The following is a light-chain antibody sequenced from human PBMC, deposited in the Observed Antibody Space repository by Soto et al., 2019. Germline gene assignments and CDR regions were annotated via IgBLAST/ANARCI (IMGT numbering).Light chain of an antibody. CDR2: KAS. J-gene: IGKJ1*01. CDR3: QQYNSYSRT. V-gene: IGKV1-5*03. CDR1: QSISTS. Sequence: DIQMTQSPSTLSASVGDRVTVTCRASQSISTSLAWYQQKPGKAPKLLIYKASSLESGVPSRFSGSGSGTEFTLTISSLQPDDFATYYCQQYNSYSRTFVQGTKVEIK.